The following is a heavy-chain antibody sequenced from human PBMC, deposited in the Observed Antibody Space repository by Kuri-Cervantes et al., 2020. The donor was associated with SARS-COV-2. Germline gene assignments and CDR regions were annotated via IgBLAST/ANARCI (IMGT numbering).Heavy chain of an antibody. CDR3: ARERYDFWSGYYRWFDP. J-gene: IGHJ5*02. CDR2: IYHSGST. CDR1: GYSISSGYY. Sequence: GSLRLCCTVSGYSISSGYYWGWIRQPPGKGLEWIGSIYHSGSTYYNPSLKSRVTISVDTSKNQFSLKLSSVTAADTAVYYCARERYDFWSGYYRWFDPWGQGTLVTVSS. D-gene: IGHD3-3*01. V-gene: IGHV4-38-2*02.